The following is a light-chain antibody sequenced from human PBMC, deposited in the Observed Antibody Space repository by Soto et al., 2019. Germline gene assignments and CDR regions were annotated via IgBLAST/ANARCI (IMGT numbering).Light chain of an antibody. CDR1: SSNIGSNT. CDR3: AAWDDSLNGWV. V-gene: IGLV1-44*01. CDR2: SNN. J-gene: IGLJ3*02. Sequence: QSVLTQPPSASGTPGQRVTISCSGSSSNIGSNTVNWYQQLPATAPKLLIYSNNQRPSGVPDRFSGSKSGTSASLAISGLQSEDAADYYCAAWDDSLNGWVFGGGTKLTVL.